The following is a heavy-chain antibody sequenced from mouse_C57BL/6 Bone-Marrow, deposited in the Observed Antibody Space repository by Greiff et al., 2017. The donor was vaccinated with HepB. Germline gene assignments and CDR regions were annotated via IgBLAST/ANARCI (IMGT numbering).Heavy chain of an antibody. Sequence: EVKLMESGPGLVKPSQSLSLTCSVTGYSITSGYYWNWIRQFPGNKLEWMGYISYDGSNNYNPSLKNRISITRDTSKNQFFLKLNSVTTEDTATYYCAREGYDYDGDPYFDYWGQGTTLTVSS. V-gene: IGHV3-6*01. D-gene: IGHD2-4*01. CDR1: GYSITSGYY. CDR2: ISYDGSN. J-gene: IGHJ2*01. CDR3: AREGYDYDGDPYFDY.